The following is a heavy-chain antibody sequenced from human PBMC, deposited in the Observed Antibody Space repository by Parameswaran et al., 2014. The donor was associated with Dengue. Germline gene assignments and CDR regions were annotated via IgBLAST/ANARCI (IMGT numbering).Heavy chain of an antibody. J-gene: IGHJ3*02. V-gene: IGHV1-69*01. CDR2: IIPIFGTA. Sequence: WVRQAPGQGLEWMGGIIPIFGTANYAQKFQGRVTITADESTSTAYMELSSLRSEDTAVYYCARDVALQLVQGAFDIWGQGTMVTVSS. CDR3: ARDVALQLVQGAFDI. D-gene: IGHD6-13*01.